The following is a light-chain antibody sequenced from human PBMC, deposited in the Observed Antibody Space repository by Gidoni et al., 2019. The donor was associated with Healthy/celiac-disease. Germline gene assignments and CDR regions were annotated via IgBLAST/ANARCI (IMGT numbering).Light chain of an antibody. CDR1: QSLLHSNGYNY. V-gene: IGKV2-28*01. Sequence: SLPVTPGEPASISCRSSQSLLHSNGYNYLDWYLQKPGQSPQLLIYLGSNRASGVPDRFSGSGSGTDFTLKISRVEAEDVGVYYCRQALQTRTFGQGTKLEIK. CDR3: RQALQTRT. CDR2: LGS. J-gene: IGKJ2*02.